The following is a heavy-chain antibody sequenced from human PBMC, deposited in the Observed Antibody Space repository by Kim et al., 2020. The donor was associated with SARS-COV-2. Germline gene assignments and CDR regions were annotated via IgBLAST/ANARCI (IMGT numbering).Heavy chain of an antibody. V-gene: IGHV3-53*01. D-gene: IGHD6-19*01. CDR2: GRST. CDR3: ARGSSRLDY. Sequence: GRSTHYADSVKGRFTISRDNSKNQLYLQMNSLRAEDTAVYYCARGSSRLDYWGQGTLVTVSS. J-gene: IGHJ4*02.